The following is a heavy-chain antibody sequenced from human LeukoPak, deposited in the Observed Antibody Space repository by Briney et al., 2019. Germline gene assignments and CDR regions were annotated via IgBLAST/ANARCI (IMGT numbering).Heavy chain of an antibody. Sequence: GGSLRLSCVGSGFSFSVYALSWVRQAPGKGLEWVSSISGSGLSRNYADSVKGRFTISRDNAKNTLFLQMNSLRAEDTAVYYCASGYTYVRLGDHWGQGTLVTVSS. CDR3: ASGYTYVRLGDH. J-gene: IGHJ4*02. CDR2: ISGSGLSR. CDR1: GFSFSVYA. D-gene: IGHD5-18*01. V-gene: IGHV3-23*01.